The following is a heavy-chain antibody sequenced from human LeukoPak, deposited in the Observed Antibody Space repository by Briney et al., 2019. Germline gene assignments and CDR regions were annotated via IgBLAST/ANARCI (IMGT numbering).Heavy chain of an antibody. CDR1: GGSISSYY. CDR3: ARDGVVTMELDF. D-gene: IGHD3-10*01. J-gene: IGHJ4*02. Sequence: PSETLSLTCTVSGGSISSYYWSWIRQPAGKGLEWIGRIYPSGNTNYNPSLKSRATISLDTSKNQFSLNLKSVTAADTAMYYCARDGVVTMELDFWGQGTLVTVSS. V-gene: IGHV4-4*07. CDR2: IYPSGNT.